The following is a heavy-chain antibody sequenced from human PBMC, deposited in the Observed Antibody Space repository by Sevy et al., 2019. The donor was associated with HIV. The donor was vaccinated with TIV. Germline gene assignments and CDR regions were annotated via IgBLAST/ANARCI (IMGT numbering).Heavy chain of an antibody. CDR3: AKEGLRPYDSSSYYAGPYAFHI. Sequence: GGSLRLSCAASGFTFSSYGMSWVRQAPGKGLEWVSAISRSGGRTYYADSVKGRFTISRDNSKNTLYLQMNSLRAEDTAVHYCAKEGLRPYDSSSYYAGPYAFHIWGQGTMVTVSS. J-gene: IGHJ3*02. D-gene: IGHD3-22*01. V-gene: IGHV3-23*01. CDR1: GFTFSSYG. CDR2: ISRSGGRT.